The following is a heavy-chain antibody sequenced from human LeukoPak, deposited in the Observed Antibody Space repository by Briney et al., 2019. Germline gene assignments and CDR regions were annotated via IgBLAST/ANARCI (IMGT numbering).Heavy chain of an antibody. CDR3: ARSYGMDV. CDR2: INSDGSST. CDR1: GFTFSTYW. V-gene: IGHV3-74*01. Sequence: GGSVRLSRAASGFTFSTYWMHWVRQAPGKGPVWVSRINSDGSSTTYADSVKGRFTISRDNAKSTLYLQMNSLRAEDTAVYYCARSYGMDVWGQGTTVTVSS. J-gene: IGHJ6*02.